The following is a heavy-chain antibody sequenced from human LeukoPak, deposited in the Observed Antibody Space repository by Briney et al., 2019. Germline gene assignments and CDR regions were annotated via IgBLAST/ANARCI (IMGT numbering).Heavy chain of an antibody. CDR1: GGSIGSSTYY. CDR3: ARGRHSSGWSDY. V-gene: IGHV4-39*07. CDR2: LSDSGSI. J-gene: IGHJ4*02. D-gene: IGHD6-19*01. Sequence: SETLSLTCTVSGGSIGSSTYYWGWIRQPPGKGLEWIGSLSDSGSIYYNPSLKSRGTISLDTSKNQFSLKLSSVTAADTAVYYCARGRHSSGWSDYWGQGTLVTVSS.